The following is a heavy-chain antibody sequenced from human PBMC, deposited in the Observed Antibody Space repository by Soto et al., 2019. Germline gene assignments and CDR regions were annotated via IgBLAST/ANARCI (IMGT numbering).Heavy chain of an antibody. D-gene: IGHD6-13*01. V-gene: IGHV3-7*02. Sequence: EVQLVESGGGLVQPGGSLRLSCAASGFTFSSYWMSWFRQAPGKGLEWVANIKQDGSEKYYVDSVKGRFTISRDNAKNSRYLQMNSLSAEDTAVYYCARFGYSSSWFLDYGGQGTLVTVSS. J-gene: IGHJ4*02. CDR2: IKQDGSEK. CDR3: ARFGYSSSWFLDY. CDR1: GFTFSSYW.